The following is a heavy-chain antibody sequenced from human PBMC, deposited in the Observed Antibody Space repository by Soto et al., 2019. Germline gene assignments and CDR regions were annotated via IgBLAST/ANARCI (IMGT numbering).Heavy chain of an antibody. D-gene: IGHD5-12*01. Sequence: SETLSLTCTVSGGSISSSSYYWGWIRQPPGKGLEWIGSIYYSGSTHYNPSLKSRVTISVDTSKNQFSLKLTSVTAADTAVYFCARPGGYDYAFDIWGQGTMVT. CDR1: GGSISSSSYY. J-gene: IGHJ3*02. V-gene: IGHV4-39*01. CDR3: ARPGGYDYAFDI. CDR2: IYYSGST.